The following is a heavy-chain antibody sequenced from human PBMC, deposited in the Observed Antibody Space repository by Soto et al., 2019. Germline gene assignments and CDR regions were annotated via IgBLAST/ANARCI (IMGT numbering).Heavy chain of an antibody. V-gene: IGHV4-30-2*01. CDR3: ARGGSSKWFDP. Sequence: QLQLQESGSGLVKPSETLSLTCAVSGGSIRSGGYSWSWIRQPPGKGLECIGYIYHSGSTYYNPSLKSRGTRSVDRSKNQLALKLRSATAADTAVYYCARGGSSKWFDPWGQGTLVTVSS. CDR1: GGSIRSGGYS. J-gene: IGHJ5*02. CDR2: IYHSGST. D-gene: IGHD3-16*01.